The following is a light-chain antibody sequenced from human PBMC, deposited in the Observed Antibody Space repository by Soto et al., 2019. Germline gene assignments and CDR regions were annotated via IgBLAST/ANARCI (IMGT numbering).Light chain of an antibody. J-gene: IGKJ5*01. Sequence: EIVLTQSPATLSLSPGERATLSCRASPSVTNFLAWYQQKPGQAPRLLIYGSFNRATGIPARFSGSGSGTDFTLTTSSLEPEDSAVDYCQQHNVWPPVTFGQGTRLEMK. CDR3: QQHNVWPPVT. CDR2: GSF. V-gene: IGKV3-11*01. CDR1: PSVTNF.